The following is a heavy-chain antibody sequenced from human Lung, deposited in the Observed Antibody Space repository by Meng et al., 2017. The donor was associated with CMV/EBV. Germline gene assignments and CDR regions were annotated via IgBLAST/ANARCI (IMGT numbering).Heavy chain of an antibody. CDR3: VLSPYSRSPQ. CDR1: GFTFSTYW. Sequence: GGSLRLSCAASGFTFSTYWMHWVRQAPGKGLVWVSRINSDGSTRYADSVRGRFTISRDNAKNTLYLQMNSLRAEDTAVYYCVLSPYSRSPQWGQGTLVIVSS. J-gene: IGHJ4*02. V-gene: IGHV3-74*01. D-gene: IGHD6-6*01. CDR2: INSDGST.